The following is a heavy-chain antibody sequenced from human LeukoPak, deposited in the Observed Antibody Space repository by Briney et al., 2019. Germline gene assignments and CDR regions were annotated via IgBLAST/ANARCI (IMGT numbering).Heavy chain of an antibody. CDR2: IYPYDSET. V-gene: IGHV5-51*01. J-gene: IGHJ4*03. Sequence: AESLLIPCKASGYSFTGFWIGWVRQMPGKGLEWMGIIYPYDSETRYSPSFQGQVTISADKSISTAYLQWSSLKASDTAMYYCARHIGYSASNPHDCGRGSLVTVSS. CDR3: ARHIGYSASNPHD. D-gene: IGHD5-18*01. CDR1: GYSFTGFW.